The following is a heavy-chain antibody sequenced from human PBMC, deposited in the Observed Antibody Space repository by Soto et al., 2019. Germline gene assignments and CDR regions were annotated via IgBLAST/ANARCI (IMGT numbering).Heavy chain of an antibody. V-gene: IGHV5-51*01. D-gene: IGHD6-19*01. J-gene: IGHJ6*02. CDR1: GYSFTSYW. CDR3: ARQQWLGYYGMDV. CDR2: IYPGDSDT. Sequence: GESLKISCKGSGYSFTSYWIGWVRQMPGKGLEWMGIIYPGDSDTRYSPSFQGQVTISADKSISTAYQQWGSLKASDTAMYYCARQQWLGYYGMDVWGQGTTVTVSS.